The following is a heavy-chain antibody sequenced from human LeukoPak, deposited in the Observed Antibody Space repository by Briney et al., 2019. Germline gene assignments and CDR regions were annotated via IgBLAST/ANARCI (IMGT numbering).Heavy chain of an antibody. D-gene: IGHD1-1*01. Sequence: SETLSLTCAVYGGSFSGYYWSWIRQPPGKGLEWIGYIYYGGNTNYNPSLQSRVTISVDTSKSQFSLKLSSVTAADTAVYYCARLTRRSGNYFDYWGQGTLVTVSS. CDR2: IYYGGNT. CDR3: ARLTRRSGNYFDY. J-gene: IGHJ4*02. V-gene: IGHV4-59*01. CDR1: GGSFSGYY.